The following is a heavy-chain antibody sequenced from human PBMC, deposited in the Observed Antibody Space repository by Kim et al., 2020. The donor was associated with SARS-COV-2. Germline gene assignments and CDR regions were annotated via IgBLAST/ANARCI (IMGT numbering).Heavy chain of an antibody. CDR2: INPDSGAT. CDR1: GYTFTDYY. J-gene: IGHJ4*02. Sequence: ASVKVSCKTSGYTFTDYYMHWVRQAPGQGLEWMGWINPDSGATNYAQKFQGRVAMTRDTSINTAYMDLNRLRSDDTAVYYCARVMEYCTVTCAMFDFWGQGTLVTVSS. D-gene: IGHD2-8*02. CDR3: ARVMEYCTVTCAMFDF. V-gene: IGHV1-2*02.